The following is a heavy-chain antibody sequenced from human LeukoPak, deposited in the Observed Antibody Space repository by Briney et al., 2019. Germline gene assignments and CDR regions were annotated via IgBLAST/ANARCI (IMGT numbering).Heavy chain of an antibody. Sequence: KSSETLSLTCAVYGGSFSGYYWSWIRQPPGKGLEWIGYIYYSGSTNYNPSLKSRVTISVDTSKNQFSLKLSSVTAADTAVYYCARESCSSTSCLYYYYYMDVWGKGTTVTISS. J-gene: IGHJ6*03. D-gene: IGHD2-2*01. CDR2: IYYSGST. V-gene: IGHV4-59*08. CDR3: ARESCSSTSCLYYYYYMDV. CDR1: GGSFSGYY.